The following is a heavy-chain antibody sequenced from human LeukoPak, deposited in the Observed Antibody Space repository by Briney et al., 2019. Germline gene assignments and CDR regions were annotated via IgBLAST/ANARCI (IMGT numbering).Heavy chain of an antibody. D-gene: IGHD1-26*01. Sequence: GGSLRLSCAASGFTVSSKYMSWVRQAPGKGLEWLSVIYDGGGANYADSVKARFTIFRDNSKNTLYLQMDSLRAEDTAVYYCARLATSTGSYVDYWGQGTLVTVSS. CDR2: IYDGGGA. CDR3: ARLATSTGSYVDY. CDR1: GFTVSSKY. J-gene: IGHJ4*02. V-gene: IGHV3-53*01.